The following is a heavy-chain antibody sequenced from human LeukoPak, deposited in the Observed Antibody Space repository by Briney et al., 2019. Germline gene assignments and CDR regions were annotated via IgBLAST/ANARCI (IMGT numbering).Heavy chain of an antibody. Sequence: SETLSLTCTVSGGSISSYYWSWIRQPPGKGLEWIGYIYYSGSTNYNPSLKSRVTISVDTSKNQFSLKLSPVTAADTAVYYCAREQGGAYYYGMDVWGQGTTVTVSS. D-gene: IGHD1-26*01. CDR1: GGSISSYY. CDR3: AREQGGAYYYGMDV. J-gene: IGHJ6*02. CDR2: IYYSGST. V-gene: IGHV4-59*01.